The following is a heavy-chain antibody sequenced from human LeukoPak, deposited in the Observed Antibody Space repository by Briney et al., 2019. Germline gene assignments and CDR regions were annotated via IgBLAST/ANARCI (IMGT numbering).Heavy chain of an antibody. Sequence: QAGGSLRLSCAVSGITFSSFAMTWLRQAPGKGLEWVSVISGSGDTTYYADSVKGRFTISRDNSKNTLYLQMNSLRVEDTAIYHCARESGGLVYWGQGTLVTVSS. V-gene: IGHV3-23*01. D-gene: IGHD1-1*01. J-gene: IGHJ4*02. CDR2: ISGSGDTT. CDR3: ARESGGLVY. CDR1: GITFSSFA.